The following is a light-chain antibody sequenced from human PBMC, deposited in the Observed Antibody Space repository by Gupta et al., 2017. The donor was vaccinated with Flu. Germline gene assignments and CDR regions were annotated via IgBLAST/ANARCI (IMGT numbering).Light chain of an antibody. Sequence: QSVLTQPPSVSAAPGQKVSISCSGSNSNTGTNYVSWFQQLPGPAPKLLIYDNNKRHSGIPDRFSGSKSGTSATLDITGLQTGDEADYYCASWDSSRSAGVFGGATRLTVL. V-gene: IGLV1-51*01. J-gene: IGLJ2*01. CDR3: ASWDSSRSAGV. CDR2: DNN. CDR1: NSNTGTNY.